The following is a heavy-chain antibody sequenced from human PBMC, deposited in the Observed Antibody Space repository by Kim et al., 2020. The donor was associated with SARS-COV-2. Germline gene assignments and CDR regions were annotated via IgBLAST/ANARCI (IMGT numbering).Heavy chain of an antibody. D-gene: IGHD1-26*01. J-gene: IGHJ3*02. V-gene: IGHV3-74*01. Sequence: GGSLRLSCAASGITFSSYWLHWVRQAPGKGLVWVVYIGGDGTGAKYADSVNGRFTFSRDNAKNTLFLQMHNLRPEDAAVYYCSRYRGSAFDIWGHGTM. CDR2: IGGDGTGA. CDR1: GITFSSYW. CDR3: SRYRGSAFDI.